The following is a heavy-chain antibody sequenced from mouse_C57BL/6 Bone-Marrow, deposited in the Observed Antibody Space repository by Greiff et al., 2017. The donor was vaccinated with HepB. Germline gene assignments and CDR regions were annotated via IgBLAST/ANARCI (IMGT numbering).Heavy chain of an antibody. CDR3: AQGPNDYGSRGGFAY. V-gene: IGHV14-3*01. J-gene: IGHJ3*01. D-gene: IGHD1-1*01. Sequence: EVQLVESVAELVRPGASVKLSCTASGFNIKNTYMHWVKQRPEQGLEWIGRIDPANGNTKSAPKFQGKATITADTSSTTAYLQLSSLTSEDTSIYYCAQGPNDYGSRGGFAYWGQVTLVTVSA. CDR1: GFNIKNTY. CDR2: IDPANGNT.